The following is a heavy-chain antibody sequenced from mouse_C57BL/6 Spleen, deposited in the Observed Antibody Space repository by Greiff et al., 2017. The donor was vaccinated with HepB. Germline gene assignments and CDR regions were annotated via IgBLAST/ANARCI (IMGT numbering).Heavy chain of an antibody. J-gene: IGHJ3*01. CDR2: IYPRSGNT. Sequence: VKLQESGAELARPGASVKLSCKASGYTFTSYGISWVKQRTGQGLEWIGEIYPRSGNTYYNEKFKGKATLTADKSSSTAYMELRSLTSEDSAVYFCARGDYDSAWFAYWGQGTLVTVSA. CDR3: ARGDYDSAWFAY. V-gene: IGHV1-81*01. CDR1: GYTFTSYG. D-gene: IGHD2-4*01.